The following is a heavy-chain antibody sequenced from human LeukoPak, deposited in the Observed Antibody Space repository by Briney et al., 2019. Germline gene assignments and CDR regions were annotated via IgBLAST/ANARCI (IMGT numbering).Heavy chain of an antibody. Sequence: GSLRLSCSGSGFTFGGYGMHWFRQTPGKGLEWVAVIAYDGSRAFYADSVKGRFTISRDNSKNTMSVQMDDLRAEDTAVYYCTRYNNDHFDYWGQGTLVTVSS. V-gene: IGHV3-33*01. CDR2: IAYDGSRA. D-gene: IGHD1-14*01. CDR3: TRYNNDHFDY. CDR1: GFTFGGYG. J-gene: IGHJ4*02.